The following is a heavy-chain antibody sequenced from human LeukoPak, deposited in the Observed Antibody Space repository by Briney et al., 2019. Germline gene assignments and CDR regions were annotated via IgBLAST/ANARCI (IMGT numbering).Heavy chain of an antibody. D-gene: IGHD6-6*01. V-gene: IGHV3-30*02. CDR1: GFTFSRFG. CDR2: MRYDGSNR. Sequence: GGSLRLSCSASGFTFSRFGMHWVRQAPGKGLEWVAFMRYDGSNRYYADSVKGRFTISRDNSKNTLYLQMNNLRVEDTAIYYCAKTATRSIQVWDYWGQGTLVTVSS. J-gene: IGHJ4*02. CDR3: AKTATRSIQVWDY.